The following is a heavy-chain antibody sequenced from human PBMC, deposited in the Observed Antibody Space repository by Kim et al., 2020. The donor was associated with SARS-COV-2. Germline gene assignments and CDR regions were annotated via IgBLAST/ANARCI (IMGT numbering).Heavy chain of an antibody. J-gene: IGHJ4*02. CDR1: GGSISSGGYY. Sequence: SVTLSLTCTVSGGSISSGGYYWSWIRQHPGKGLEWIGYIYYSGSTYYNPSLKSRVTISVDTSKNQFSLKLSSVTAADTAVYYCARAPRRIITIFGVVTHFDYWGQGTLVTVSS. CDR2: IYYSGST. CDR3: ARAPRRIITIFGVVTHFDY. D-gene: IGHD3-3*01. V-gene: IGHV4-31*03.